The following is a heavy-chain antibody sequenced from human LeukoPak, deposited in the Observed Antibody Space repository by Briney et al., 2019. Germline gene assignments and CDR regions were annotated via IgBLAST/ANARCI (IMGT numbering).Heavy chain of an antibody. V-gene: IGHV3-30*18. CDR3: AKAPGYCSSTNPCYYYYGMDV. Sequence: GGSLRLSCAASGFTFSSYGMHWVRQAPGKGLEWVAVISYDGSNKYYADSMKGRFTISRDNSKNTLYLQMNSLRAEDTAVYYCAKAPGYCSSTNPCYYYYGMDVWGQGTTVTVSS. J-gene: IGHJ6*02. D-gene: IGHD2-2*01. CDR1: GFTFSSYG. CDR2: ISYDGSNK.